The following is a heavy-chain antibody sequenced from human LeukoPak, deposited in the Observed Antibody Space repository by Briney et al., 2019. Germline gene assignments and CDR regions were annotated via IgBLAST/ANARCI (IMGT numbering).Heavy chain of an antibody. CDR1: GGSISSYY. CDR2: ISYSGTP. J-gene: IGHJ6*03. CDR3: ARVDTAMDHCYCYYMDV. Sequence: SETLSLTCTVSGGSISSYYWSWIRQPPGKGLECIGYISYSGTPNYNPSLKSRVTISLGTSKNQFSLKLSSVTAADTAVYFCARVDTAMDHCYCYYMDVWGKGTTVTVSS. D-gene: IGHD5-18*01. V-gene: IGHV4-59*01.